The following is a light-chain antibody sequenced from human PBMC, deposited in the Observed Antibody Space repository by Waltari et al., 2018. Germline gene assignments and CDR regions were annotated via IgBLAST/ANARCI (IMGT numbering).Light chain of an antibody. J-gene: IGKJ1*01. Sequence: DIQMTQSPSSLSASVGDRVTIPCRASQSISSYLNWYQQKPGKAPKLLIYAASSLQSGVPSRFSGSGSGTDFTLTISSLQPEDFATYYCQQSYSTPQRTFGQGTKVEIK. CDR1: QSISSY. V-gene: IGKV1-39*01. CDR2: AAS. CDR3: QQSYSTPQRT.